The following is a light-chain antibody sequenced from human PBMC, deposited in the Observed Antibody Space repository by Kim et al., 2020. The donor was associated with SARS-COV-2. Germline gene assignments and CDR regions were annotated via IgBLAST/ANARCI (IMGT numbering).Light chain of an antibody. J-gene: IGKJ1*01. CDR1: QNIGKD. CDR2: GAS. CDR3: QQSYSTTWT. V-gene: IGKV1-39*01. Sequence: GDRVTIFCRASQNIGKDLLWYQQKPGKAPKLLIYGASSLRNGVPSRFSGGGSGTDFTFTISSLQPEDFADYYCQQSYSTTWTFGQGTKVDIK.